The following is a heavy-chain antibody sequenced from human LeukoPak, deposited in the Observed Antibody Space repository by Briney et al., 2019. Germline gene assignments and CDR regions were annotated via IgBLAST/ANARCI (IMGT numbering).Heavy chain of an antibody. CDR3: AKGFKRVTMIVVVIDY. CDR2: ISYDGSNK. Sequence: GGSLRLSCAASGFTFSSYGMHWVRQAPGKGLEWVAVISYDGSNKYYADSVKGRFAISRDNSKNTLYLQVNSLRAEDTAVYYCAKGFKRVTMIVVVIDYWGQGTLVTVSS. V-gene: IGHV3-30*18. J-gene: IGHJ4*02. D-gene: IGHD3-22*01. CDR1: GFTFSSYG.